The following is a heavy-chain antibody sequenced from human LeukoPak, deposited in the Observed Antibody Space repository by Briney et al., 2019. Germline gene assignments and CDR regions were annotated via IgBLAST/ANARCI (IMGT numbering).Heavy chain of an antibody. CDR1: GFTFSIYA. CDR2: ISGSGAST. V-gene: IGHV3-23*01. J-gene: IGHJ3*02. Sequence: GGSLTLSCAASGFTFSIYAMSWVRQAPGEGLEWVSAISGSGASTYYADSVKGRFTIYRYNSKNTLYLQMTSLRAEDTAVYYCARGELEWELSAFDIWGQGTMVTVYS. CDR3: ARGELEWELSAFDI. D-gene: IGHD1-26*01.